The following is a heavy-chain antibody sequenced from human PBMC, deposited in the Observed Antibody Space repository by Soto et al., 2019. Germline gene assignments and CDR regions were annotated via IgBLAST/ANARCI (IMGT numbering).Heavy chain of an antibody. J-gene: IGHJ5*02. D-gene: IGHD3-10*01. CDR3: ARAHLAHGSGRSWGAP. CDR1: GGSISRSNW. CDR2: IYHSGST. Sequence: QVQLQESGPGLVKPSGTLSLTCAVSGGSISRSNWWSGVRPPPGKGLEWMGAIYHSGSTNCNPSLKNQVTISVDMSQNQFTLKLSSVTASDTAVYHCARAHLAHGSGRSWGAPGGQGTLVTVSS. V-gene: IGHV4-4*02.